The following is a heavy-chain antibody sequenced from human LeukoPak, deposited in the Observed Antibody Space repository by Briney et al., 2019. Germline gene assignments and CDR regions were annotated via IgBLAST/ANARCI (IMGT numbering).Heavy chain of an antibody. CDR3: AKAFSVGYCSSTSCPTEYYFDY. CDR2: ISGSGGST. V-gene: IGHV3-23*01. D-gene: IGHD2-2*01. J-gene: IGHJ4*02. CDR1: GFTFSSYA. Sequence: GGSLRLSCAASGFTFSSYAMSWVRQAPGKGLEWVSAISGSGGSTYYADSVKGRFTISRDNSKNTLYLQMNSLRAEDTAVYYCAKAFSVGYCSSTSCPTEYYFDYWGQGTLVTVSS.